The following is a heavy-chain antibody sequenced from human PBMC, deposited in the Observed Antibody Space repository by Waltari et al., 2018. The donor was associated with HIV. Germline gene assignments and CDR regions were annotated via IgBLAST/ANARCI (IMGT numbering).Heavy chain of an antibody. CDR2: INHGGDT. CDR3: ARRGSRGSPLTL. D-gene: IGHD3-10*01. CDR1: GGSFTNFY. V-gene: IGHV4-34*01. J-gene: IGHJ4*02. Sequence: QVQLQQWGAGLLKPSETLSLTCSVYGGSFTNFYWNWIRQTPDEGLQWIGVINHGGDTNVNPSLKSRVIMSIDTSKYEISLNLTSVSVADTALYFCARRGSRGSPLTLWGRGSRVTVAS.